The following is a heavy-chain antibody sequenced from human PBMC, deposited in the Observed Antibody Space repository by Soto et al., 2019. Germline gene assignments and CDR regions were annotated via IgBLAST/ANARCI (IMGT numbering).Heavy chain of an antibody. V-gene: IGHV3-23*01. Sequence: VGSLRLSCAASGFTFSTYSMTWVRQAPGKGLEWVAHITATGGNTYYADSVRGRFTISRDTSGNTLYLQMNSLRAEDTALYYCAKCMQAYWNYDAHHIWGQGTMVTVSS. CDR3: AKCMQAYWNYDAHHI. CDR1: GFTFSTYS. CDR2: ITATGGNT. D-gene: IGHD1-7*01. J-gene: IGHJ3*02.